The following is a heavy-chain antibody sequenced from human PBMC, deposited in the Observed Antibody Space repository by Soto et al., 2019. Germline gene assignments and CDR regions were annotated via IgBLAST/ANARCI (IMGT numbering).Heavy chain of an antibody. J-gene: IGHJ6*02. CDR2: ISSSSSYI. D-gene: IGHD5-18*01. V-gene: IGHV3-21*01. CDR3: ARDRGYSYGFLDFGMDV. CDR1: GFTFSNYA. Sequence: GGSLRLSCAASGFTFSNYAMSWVRQAPGKGLEWVSSISSSSSYIYYADSVKGRFTISRDNAKNSLYLQMNSLRAEDTAVYYCARDRGYSYGFLDFGMDVWGQGTTVTVSS.